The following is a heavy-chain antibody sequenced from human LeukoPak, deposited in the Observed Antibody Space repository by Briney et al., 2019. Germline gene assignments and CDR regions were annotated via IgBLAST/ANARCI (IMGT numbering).Heavy chain of an antibody. Sequence: SETLSLTCTVSGGSISSGSYYWSWIRQPAGKGLEWIGRIYTSGNTNYSPSLKSRVTISVDTSKNQFSLKLSSVTAADTAVYYCARQGYSSDWRPFDYWGQGTLVTVSS. CDR3: ARQGYSSDWRPFDY. V-gene: IGHV4-61*02. CDR2: IYTSGNT. D-gene: IGHD6-19*01. CDR1: GGSISSGSYY. J-gene: IGHJ4*02.